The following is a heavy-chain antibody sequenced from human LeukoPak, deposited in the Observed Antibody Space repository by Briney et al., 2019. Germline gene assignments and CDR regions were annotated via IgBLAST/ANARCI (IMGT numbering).Heavy chain of an antibody. V-gene: IGHV3-23*02. D-gene: IGHD3-10*01. CDR3: AKDRGDYHSGSENWFDP. J-gene: IGHJ5*02. Sequence: SMRPSCPLSGFSSSTFSMSWVRHAQGEGLEWDAGIGGSVSSTYYRDSMKGRFTISRHTSRNTPYRQMNCLRAARTAIYYCAKDRGDYHSGSENWFDPWGQGTLVTVSS. CDR1: GFSSSTFS. CDR2: IGGSVSST.